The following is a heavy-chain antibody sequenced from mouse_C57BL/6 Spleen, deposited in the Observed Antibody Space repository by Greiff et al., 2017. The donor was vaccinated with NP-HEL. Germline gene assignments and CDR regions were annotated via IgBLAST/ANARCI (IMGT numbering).Heavy chain of an antibody. V-gene: IGHV1-82*01. CDR1: GYAFSSSW. CDR3: ARGPDYDVDWFAY. CDR2: IYPGDGDT. D-gene: IGHD2-4*01. Sequence: QVHVKQSGPELVKPGASVKISCKASGYAFSSSWMNWVKQRPGKGLEWIGRIYPGDGDTNYNGKFKGKATLTADKSSSTAYMQLSSLTSEDSAVYFCARGPDYDVDWFAYWGQGTLVTVSA. J-gene: IGHJ3*01.